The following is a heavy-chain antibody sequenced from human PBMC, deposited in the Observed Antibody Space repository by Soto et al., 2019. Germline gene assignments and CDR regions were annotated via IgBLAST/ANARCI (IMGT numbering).Heavy chain of an antibody. V-gene: IGHV3-11*06. D-gene: IGHD6-19*01. CDR2: ISSSSSYT. Sequence: GGSLRLSCAASGFTFSDYYMSWIRQAPGKGLEWVSYISSSSSYTNYADSVKGRFTISRDNSRNTLYLQMSSLRAEDTAVYYCVKDGSSGWPYYYGLDVWGQGTTVTVSS. J-gene: IGHJ6*02. CDR1: GFTFSDYY. CDR3: VKDGSSGWPYYYGLDV.